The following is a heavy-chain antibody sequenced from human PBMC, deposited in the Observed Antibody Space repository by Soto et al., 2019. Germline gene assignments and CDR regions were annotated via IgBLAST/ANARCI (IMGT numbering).Heavy chain of an antibody. CDR2: IYWDNDK. J-gene: IGHJ4*02. CDR3: AHRLCDSSCYWDVGFFDS. CDR1: GFSLSTNGVG. V-gene: IGHV2-5*02. Sequence: QITLEESGPTQLKPTQTLTLTCTFSGFSLSTNGVGVGWIRQPPGKALECLALIYWDNDKRYSPSLKSRLSVSKDTSRNRLVLTMTNMDPADTGTYYCAHRLCDSSCYWDVGFFDSWGQGILVTVSS. D-gene: IGHD3-22*01.